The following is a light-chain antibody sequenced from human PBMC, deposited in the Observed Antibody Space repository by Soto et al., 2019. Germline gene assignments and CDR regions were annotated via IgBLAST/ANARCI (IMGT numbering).Light chain of an antibody. CDR2: GAS. J-gene: IGKJ3*01. V-gene: IGKV3-20*01. Sequence: EIVLTQSPGTLSLSPGERATLSCRASQSVSSSYLAWYQQKPGQAPRLLIYGASSRATGIPGRFSGSGSGTDFTLTISRLEPEDFAVYYCQQYGSSPPRVTFGPGTKVDIK. CDR3: QQYGSSPPRVT. CDR1: QSVSSSY.